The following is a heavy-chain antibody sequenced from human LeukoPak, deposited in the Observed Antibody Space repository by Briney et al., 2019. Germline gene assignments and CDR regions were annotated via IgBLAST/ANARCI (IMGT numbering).Heavy chain of an antibody. CDR1: GGSISSSSYY. V-gene: IGHV4-39*07. J-gene: IGHJ4*02. D-gene: IGHD3-10*01. Sequence: PSETLSLTCTVSGGSISSSSYYWGWIRQPPGKGLEWIGSIYYSGSTYYNPSLKSRVTISVDTSKNQFSLKLSSVTAADTAVYYCARARMVRGVPQYWGQGTLVTVSS. CDR3: ARARMVRGVPQY. CDR2: IYYSGST.